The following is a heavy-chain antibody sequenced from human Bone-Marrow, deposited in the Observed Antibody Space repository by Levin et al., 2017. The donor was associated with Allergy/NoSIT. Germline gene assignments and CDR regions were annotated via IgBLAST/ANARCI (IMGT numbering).Heavy chain of an antibody. Sequence: PGGSLRLSCAASGFTFSSYSMNWVRQAPGKGLEWVSSISSSSSYIYYADSVKGRFTISRDNAKNSLYLQMNSLRAEDTAVYYCARGLITMIVVGDYWGQGTLVTVSS. J-gene: IGHJ4*02. CDR3: ARGLITMIVVGDY. CDR2: ISSSSSYI. D-gene: IGHD3-22*01. V-gene: IGHV3-21*01. CDR1: GFTFSSYS.